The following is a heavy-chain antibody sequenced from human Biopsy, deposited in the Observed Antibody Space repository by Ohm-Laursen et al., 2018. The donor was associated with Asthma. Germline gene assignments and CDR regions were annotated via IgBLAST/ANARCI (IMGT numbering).Heavy chain of an antibody. CDR2: ISYSGST. D-gene: IGHD2-15*01. J-gene: IGHJ2*01. CDR1: GGPVSSGSYY. Sequence: SDTLSLTWSVSGGPVSSGSYYWSWIRQPPGKGLAWVSYISYSGSTDYNPSLKSRLTISMDTSKNQFSLKLSSVTAADTAVYYCARVPTTLRYFDLWGRGTLVTVSS. V-gene: IGHV4-61*01. CDR3: ARVPTTLRYFDL.